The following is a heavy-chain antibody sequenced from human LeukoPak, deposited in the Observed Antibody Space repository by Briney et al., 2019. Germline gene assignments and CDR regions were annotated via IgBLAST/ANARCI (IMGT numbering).Heavy chain of an antibody. CDR2: IGPIGVYT. CDR1: GFTFSDYA. J-gene: IGHJ4*02. V-gene: IGHV3-64*01. CDR3: ARSPPGRTNWNYYDY. D-gene: IGHD1-1*01. Sequence: PGGSLRLSCAASGFTFSDYAMHWVRQAPGKGLEFVSVIGPIGVYTYYANSVKGRFTISRDNSKSTVSLQMGSMRDEDMAVYYCARSPPGRTNWNYYDYWGRGTLATVSS.